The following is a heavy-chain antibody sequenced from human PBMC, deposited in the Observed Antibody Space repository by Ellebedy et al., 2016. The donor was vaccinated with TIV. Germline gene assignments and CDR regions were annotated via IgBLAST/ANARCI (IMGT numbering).Heavy chain of an antibody. Sequence: ASVKVSCKASGYTFTTYYIHWVRQAPGQGLEWVGTLNPSGGGTSYAQKFQGRVTLTRDTSTSTAYMELSSLRSDDTAVYYCARGPYGGISVWYFDVWGRGTLVTVSS. CDR2: LNPSGGGT. CDR1: GYTFTTYY. V-gene: IGHV1-46*01. CDR3: ARGPYGGISVWYFDV. D-gene: IGHD4-23*01. J-gene: IGHJ2*01.